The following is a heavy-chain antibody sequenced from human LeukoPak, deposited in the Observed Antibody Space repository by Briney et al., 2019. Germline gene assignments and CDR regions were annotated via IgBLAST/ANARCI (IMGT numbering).Heavy chain of an antibody. V-gene: IGHV3-23*01. J-gene: IGHJ3*02. Sequence: GGSLRLSCAAPGFTFSSYAMSWVRQAPGKGLEWVSAISGSGGSTYYADSVKGRFTISRDNSKNTLYLQMNSLRAEDTAVYYCAKPLDTAMVHPDAFDIWGQGTMVTVSS. CDR1: GFTFSSYA. CDR3: AKPLDTAMVHPDAFDI. CDR2: ISGSGGST. D-gene: IGHD5-18*01.